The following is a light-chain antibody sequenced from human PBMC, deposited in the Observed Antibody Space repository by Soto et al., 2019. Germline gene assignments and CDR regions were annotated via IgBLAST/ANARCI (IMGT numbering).Light chain of an antibody. J-gene: IGKJ5*01. Sequence: DIVMTQSPLSLPVTHGEPASISCRSSQSLLHLNGNNYLDWYLQKPGQSPQLLIYLGSNRTSGVPDRFSGSGSGTDFTLKISRVEAEDVGIYYCMQALQNPVTFGQGTRLEIK. CDR3: MQALQNPVT. CDR2: LGS. V-gene: IGKV2-28*01. CDR1: QSLLHLNGNNY.